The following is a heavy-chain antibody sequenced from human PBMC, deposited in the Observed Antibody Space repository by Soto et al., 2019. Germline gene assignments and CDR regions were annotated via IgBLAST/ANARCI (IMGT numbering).Heavy chain of an antibody. Sequence: QVQLQESGPGLVKPSQTLSLTCTVSGGSISSGGYYWNWIRQHPGKGLEWIGYIYYSGSTYYNPSLNIRVTPSVDTSKNQFSLKLSSVTAADTAVYYCARSAPKAPTFDIWGQGTRVTVFS. CDR2: IYYSGST. CDR1: GGSISSGGYY. J-gene: IGHJ3*02. CDR3: ARSAPKAPTFDI. V-gene: IGHV4-31*03.